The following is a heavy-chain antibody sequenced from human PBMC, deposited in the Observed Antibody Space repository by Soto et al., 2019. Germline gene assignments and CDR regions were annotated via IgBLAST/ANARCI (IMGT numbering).Heavy chain of an antibody. CDR3: ARPYGGKIGDAPDL. CDR2: ISDGADSA. Sequence: EVKLLESGGGLVQPGESLRLSCAASGFRFWTYSMSWVRQAPGKGLEWVSTISDGADSAYYVDSVKGRFTISRDNSKKTLYLQMNSLRAEDSAVYYCARPYGGKIGDAPDLWGPGTMVTVSS. J-gene: IGHJ3*01. D-gene: IGHD4-17*01. V-gene: IGHV3-23*01. CDR1: GFRFWTYS.